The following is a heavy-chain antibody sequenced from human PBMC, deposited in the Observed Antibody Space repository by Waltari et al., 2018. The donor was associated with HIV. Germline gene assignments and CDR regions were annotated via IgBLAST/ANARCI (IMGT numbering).Heavy chain of an antibody. J-gene: IGHJ4*02. V-gene: IGHV3-23*01. CDR1: GFALSSYA. CDR2: ISGSVGST. D-gene: IGHD6-19*01. Sequence: EVQLLESGGGLVQPGGSLRLSCEVSGFALSSYAVSWVRQAPGKGLEWVSSISGSVGSTYYADSVKGRFTFSRDHSTNTLYLQMNSLGVEDTAVYYCAKEVGVGSGWPIDFWGQGTLVTVSS. CDR3: AKEVGVGSGWPIDF.